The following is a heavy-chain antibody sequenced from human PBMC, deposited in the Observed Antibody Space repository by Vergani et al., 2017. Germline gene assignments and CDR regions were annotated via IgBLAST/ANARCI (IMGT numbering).Heavy chain of an antibody. Sequence: EVQRLESGGGLVQPGGSLRLSCAASGFTFSSYAMSWVRQAPGKGLEWVSAISGSGGSTYYADSVKGRFTISRENSKNTLYLQMNSLRAEDTAVYYGARERFAGNDYYDSSGYSEHDAFDIWGQGTMVTVSS. CDR3: ARERFAGNDYYDSSGYSEHDAFDI. V-gene: IGHV3-23*01. D-gene: IGHD3-22*01. CDR2: ISGSGGST. J-gene: IGHJ3*02. CDR1: GFTFSSYA.